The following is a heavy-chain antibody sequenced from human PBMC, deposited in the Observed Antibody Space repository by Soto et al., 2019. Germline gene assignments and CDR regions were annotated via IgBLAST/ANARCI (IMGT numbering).Heavy chain of an antibody. D-gene: IGHD6-13*01. J-gene: IGHJ4*02. V-gene: IGHV3-23*01. CDR3: AGDPMQQLGIDY. CDR2: ISGSDGKT. Sequence: GGSLRLSCVASGFSFGSYALTWVRQAPGKGLEWVSTISGSDGKTYYADSVKGRFTISRDNSKNTLYLQMNSLRAEDTAVYYCAGDPMQQLGIDYWGQGTLVTVSS. CDR1: GFSFGSYA.